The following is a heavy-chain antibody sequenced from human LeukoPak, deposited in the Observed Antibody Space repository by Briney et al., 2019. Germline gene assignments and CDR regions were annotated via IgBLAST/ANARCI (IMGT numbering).Heavy chain of an antibody. Sequence: ASVKVSFKASGGTFSSYAISWVRQAPGQGLEWMGGIIPIFGTANYAQKFQGRVTITADESTSTAYMELSSLRSEDTAVYYCARRGDFWSGSYRGIYGMDVWGQGTTVTVSS. D-gene: IGHD3-3*01. V-gene: IGHV1-69*13. CDR3: ARRGDFWSGSYRGIYGMDV. J-gene: IGHJ6*02. CDR1: GGTFSSYA. CDR2: IIPIFGTA.